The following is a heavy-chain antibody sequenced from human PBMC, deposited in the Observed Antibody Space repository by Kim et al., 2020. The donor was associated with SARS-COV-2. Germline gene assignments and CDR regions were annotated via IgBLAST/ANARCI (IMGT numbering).Heavy chain of an antibody. CDR2: IYYSGST. V-gene: IGHV4-39*01. CDR1: GGSISSSSYY. D-gene: IGHD3-9*01. CDR3: ASGLSGYLLRFDY. J-gene: IGHJ4*02. Sequence: SETLSLTCTVSGGSISSSSYYWGWIRQPPGKGLEWIGSIYYSGSTYYNPSLKSRVTISVDTSKNQFSLKLSSVTAADTAVYYCASGLSGYLLRFDYWGQGTLVTVSS.